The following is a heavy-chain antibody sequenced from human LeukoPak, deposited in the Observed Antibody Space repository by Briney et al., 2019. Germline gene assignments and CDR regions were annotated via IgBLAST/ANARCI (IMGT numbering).Heavy chain of an antibody. CDR3: ASSKWLVRGLGY. D-gene: IGHD6-19*01. J-gene: IGHJ4*02. Sequence: PSETLSLTCTVSGGSISSSSYYWGWIRQPPGKGLEWIGSIYHSGSTYYNPSLKSRVTISVDTSKNQFSLKLSSVTAADTAVYYCASSKWLVRGLGYWGQGTLVTVSS. CDR2: IYHSGST. V-gene: IGHV4-39*07. CDR1: GGSISSSSYY.